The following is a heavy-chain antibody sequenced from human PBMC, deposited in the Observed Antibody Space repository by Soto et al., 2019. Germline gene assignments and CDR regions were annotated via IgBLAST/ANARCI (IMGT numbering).Heavy chain of an antibody. CDR3: ARGALDTAMDPFDY. V-gene: IGHV1-18*01. CDR2: SSGYNGNR. Sequence: QVQLVQSGAEVKKPGASVKVSCKASGYTFTSYGISWVRQAPGRGLEWMGWSSGYNGNRNHAQRLQGRVTLTTDTSTSTAYMDLRNIRSDDTAVYYCARGALDTAMDPFDYWGQGTLVTVSS. D-gene: IGHD5-18*01. CDR1: GYTFTSYG. J-gene: IGHJ4*02.